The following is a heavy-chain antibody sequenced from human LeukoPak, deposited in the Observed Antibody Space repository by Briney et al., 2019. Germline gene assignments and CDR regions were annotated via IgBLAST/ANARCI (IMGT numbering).Heavy chain of an antibody. CDR2: ISWNSGSI. V-gene: IGHV3-9*01. Sequence: PGGSLRLSCAASGFTFDDYAMHWVRQAPGKGLEWVSGISWNSGSIGYADSVKGRFTISRDNAKNSLYLQMNSLRAEDTALYYCAKGNYYDSSGYYHVADAFDIWGQGTMVTVSS. J-gene: IGHJ3*02. CDR3: AKGNYYDSSGYYHVADAFDI. D-gene: IGHD3-22*01. CDR1: GFTFDDYA.